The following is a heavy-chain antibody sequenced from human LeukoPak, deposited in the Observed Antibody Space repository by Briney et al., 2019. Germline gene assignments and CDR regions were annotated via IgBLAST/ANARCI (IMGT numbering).Heavy chain of an antibody. Sequence: GGSLRLSCAASGFTFSSYEMSWVRQAPGKGLEWVSSISSSSSYIYYADSVKGRFTISRDNAKNSLYLQMNSLIAEDTAVYYCAKSGYNRFDYWGQGTRVTVSS. CDR1: GFTFSSYE. V-gene: IGHV3-21*04. CDR3: AKSGYNRFDY. J-gene: IGHJ4*02. D-gene: IGHD5-24*01. CDR2: ISSSSSYI.